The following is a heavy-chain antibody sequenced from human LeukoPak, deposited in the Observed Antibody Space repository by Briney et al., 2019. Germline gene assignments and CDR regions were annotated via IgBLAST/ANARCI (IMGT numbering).Heavy chain of an antibody. CDR1: DGSITRSSYY. D-gene: IGHD2-21*02. CDR3: ARLRVTTGFDY. J-gene: IGHJ4*02. CDR2: IYYSGIA. Sequence: SETLSVTCTVSDGSITRSSYYWGWIRQTPGEGLDWIGGIYYSGIAYYNPSLQGRVTMSVDTSKNQFSLKLNSVTVADTAVYYCARLRVTTGFDYWDQGIPVTVSS. V-gene: IGHV4-39*01.